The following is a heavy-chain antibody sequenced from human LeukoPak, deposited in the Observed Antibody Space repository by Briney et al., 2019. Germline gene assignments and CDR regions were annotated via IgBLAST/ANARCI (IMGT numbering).Heavy chain of an antibody. V-gene: IGHV3-23*01. CDR3: ARDRGGSYSAIDY. D-gene: IGHD2-15*01. CDR2: ISGSGDTA. CDR1: GFTFSSHA. J-gene: IGHJ4*02. Sequence: GGSLRLSCAASGFTFSSHAMNWVRQAPGKGLEWVSVISGSGDTAYYGDSVKGRFTISRDNSKNIVYLQMNRLRAEDTAVYYCARDRGGSYSAIDYWGQGTLVTVSS.